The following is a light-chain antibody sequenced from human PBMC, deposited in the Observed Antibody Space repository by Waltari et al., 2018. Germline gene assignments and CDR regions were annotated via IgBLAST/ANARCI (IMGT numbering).Light chain of an antibody. V-gene: IGKV3-11*01. Sequence: ETVLTQSPATLSLSPGERATLSCRVSQSVSRSLAWYQQKPGQDPGLRIDDASNRATGIPGRFSGSGSGTDFTLTISSLEPEDFAVYCCQQRSTWPPKTFGQGTRLEIK. CDR1: QSVSRS. CDR2: DAS. J-gene: IGKJ5*01. CDR3: QQRSTWPPKT.